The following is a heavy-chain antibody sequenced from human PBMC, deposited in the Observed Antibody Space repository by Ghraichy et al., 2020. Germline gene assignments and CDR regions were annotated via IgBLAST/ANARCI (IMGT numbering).Heavy chain of an antibody. CDR1: GGSISSYY. Sequence: ETLSLTCTVSGGSISSYYWSWIRQPPGKGLEWIGYIYYSGSTNYNPSLKSRVTISVDTSKNQFSLKLSSVTAADTAVYYCARHPPGQQLVMGDYYYYMDVWGKGTTVTVSS. J-gene: IGHJ6*03. CDR2: IYYSGST. V-gene: IGHV4-59*08. CDR3: ARHPPGQQLVMGDYYYYMDV. D-gene: IGHD6-13*01.